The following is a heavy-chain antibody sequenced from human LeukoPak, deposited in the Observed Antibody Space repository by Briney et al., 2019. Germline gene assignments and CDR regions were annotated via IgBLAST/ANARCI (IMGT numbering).Heavy chain of an antibody. Sequence: PSETLSLTCTVSGGSISSYYWSWIRQPPGKGLEWIGYIYYSGSTNYNPSLKSRVTISVDTSKNQFSLKLSSVTAADTAVYYCARGLPTSDYWGQGTLVTVSS. CDR3: ARGLPTSDY. J-gene: IGHJ4*02. CDR1: GGSISSYY. V-gene: IGHV4-59*12. CDR2: IYYSGST. D-gene: IGHD2-2*01.